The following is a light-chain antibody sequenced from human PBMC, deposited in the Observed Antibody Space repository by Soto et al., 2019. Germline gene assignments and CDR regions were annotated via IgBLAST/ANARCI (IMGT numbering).Light chain of an antibody. J-gene: IGKJ1*01. V-gene: IGKV3-20*01. CDR2: GIS. CDR1: HTISSSY. Sequence: EIALTQSPGTLSLSPGERATLSCRASHTISSSYLAWYQQKPGQAPRLLMYGISRRATGIPDRFSGSGSGTEFTLTISSLQPDDFATYYCQQYNSYWTFGQGTKVDIK. CDR3: QQYNSYWT.